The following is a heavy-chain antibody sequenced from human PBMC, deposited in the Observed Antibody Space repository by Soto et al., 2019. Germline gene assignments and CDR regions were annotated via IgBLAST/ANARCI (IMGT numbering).Heavy chain of an antibody. J-gene: IGHJ4*02. CDR1: GFTFSKYA. CDR3: AKDDVSGDGLWLVSD. V-gene: IGHV3-23*01. CDR2: ITGSGLTI. Sequence: GGSLSLSCEASGFTFSKYAMIWVRQAPGKGQEWVSGITGSGLTIEHSASVKGRFTISRDNSKNTVYLQMNSLRAEDTAIYYCAKDDVSGDGLWLVSDWGQGTPVTVSS. D-gene: IGHD2-21*02.